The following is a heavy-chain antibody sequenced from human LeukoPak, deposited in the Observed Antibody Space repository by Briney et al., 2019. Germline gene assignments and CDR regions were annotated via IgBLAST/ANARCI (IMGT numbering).Heavy chain of an antibody. Sequence: ASVKVSCKASGGTFSSYAISWVRQAPGQGLEWMGWISAYNGNTNYAQKLQGRVTMTTDTSTSTAYMELRSLRSDDTAVYYCARGPYGGNRHWFDPWGKGPLVTVPS. D-gene: IGHD4-23*01. CDR3: ARGPYGGNRHWFDP. CDR2: ISAYNGNT. CDR1: GGTFSSYA. J-gene: IGHJ5*02. V-gene: IGHV1-18*01.